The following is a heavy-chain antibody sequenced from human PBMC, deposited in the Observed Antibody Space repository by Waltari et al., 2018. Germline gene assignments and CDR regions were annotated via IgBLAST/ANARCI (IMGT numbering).Heavy chain of an antibody. V-gene: IGHV1-2*04. D-gene: IGHD6-19*01. CDR2: INTNSGGT. CDR3: ARDRALIAVAGMKNYYYGMDV. Sequence: QVQLVQSGAEVKKPGASVKVSCKASGYPFTGDYMHWVRQAPGQGLGWMGWINTNSGGTNDAKKVQGWVTMTRDTSISTAYMELSRLRSDDTAVYYCARDRALIAVAGMKNYYYGMDVWGQGTTVTVSS. J-gene: IGHJ6*02. CDR1: GYPFTGDY.